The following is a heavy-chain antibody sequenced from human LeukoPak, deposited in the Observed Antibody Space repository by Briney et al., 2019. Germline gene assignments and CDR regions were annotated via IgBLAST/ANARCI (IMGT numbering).Heavy chain of an antibody. D-gene: IGHD4-17*01. Sequence: GASVKVSCKASGGTFSSYAISWVRQAPGQGLEWMGGIIPIFGTANYAQKFQGRVTITTDESTSTAYMELSSLRSKDTAVYYCAADGMNYGDFDYWGQGTLVTVSS. V-gene: IGHV1-69*05. CDR2: IIPIFGTA. J-gene: IGHJ4*02. CDR3: AADGMNYGDFDY. CDR1: GGTFSSYA.